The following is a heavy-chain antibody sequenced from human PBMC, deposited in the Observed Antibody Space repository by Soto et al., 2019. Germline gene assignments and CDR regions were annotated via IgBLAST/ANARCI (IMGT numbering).Heavy chain of an antibody. Sequence: ASVKGSWKAAGYTFTSYARHWVRQAPGQRLEWMGWINAGNGNTKYSQRFQGRVTITRDTSASTAYMELSSLRSEDTAVYYCARDSSVAAAGTFEYWGQGTLVT. V-gene: IGHV1-3*01. J-gene: IGHJ4*02. CDR1: GYTFTSYA. D-gene: IGHD6-13*01. CDR2: INAGNGNT. CDR3: ARDSSVAAAGTFEY.